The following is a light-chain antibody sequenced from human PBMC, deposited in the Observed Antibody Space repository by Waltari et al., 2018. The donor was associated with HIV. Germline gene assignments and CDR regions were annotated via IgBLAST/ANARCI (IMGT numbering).Light chain of an antibody. J-gene: IGLJ1*01. Sequence: HSALTQPASVSGSPGQSITISCTGASRDVGNYNLVSWYQQHPGKAPKLIIYEVTKRPSGISNRVSGSKSGNTASLTISGLQAEDEADYYCCSYAGSPYVLGSGTKVTVL. CDR2: EVT. CDR1: SRDVGNYNL. V-gene: IGLV2-23*02. CDR3: CSYAGSPYV.